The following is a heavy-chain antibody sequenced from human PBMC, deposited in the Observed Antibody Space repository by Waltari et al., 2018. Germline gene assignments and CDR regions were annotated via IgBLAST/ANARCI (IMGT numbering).Heavy chain of an antibody. CDR3: ARDQDWAFDY. CDR2: IGPGGNNI. J-gene: IGHJ4*02. Sequence: EVQLVESGGGLVQPGGSLILSCAASGFNFSRYSMDWVRQAPGNGVCWFLNIGPGGNNICYVDAGKGRDTISRDNAQNSLYLIINSLTDEDTSVYYCARDQDWAFDYWGRGTLVTVSS. V-gene: IGHV3-48*02. CDR1: GFNFSRYS. D-gene: IGHD2-21*01.